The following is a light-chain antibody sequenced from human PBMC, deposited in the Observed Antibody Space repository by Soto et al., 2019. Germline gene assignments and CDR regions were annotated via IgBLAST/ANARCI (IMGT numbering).Light chain of an antibody. Sequence: DIQMTQSPSTLSGSVGDRVTITCRASQTISSWLAWYQQKPGKAPKLLIYKASTLQSGVPSRFSGSGSGTEFTLTISSLQPDDFETYYCQHYNSYSEAFGQGTKVDIK. V-gene: IGKV1-5*03. CDR2: KAS. J-gene: IGKJ1*01. CDR1: QTISSW. CDR3: QHYNSYSEA.